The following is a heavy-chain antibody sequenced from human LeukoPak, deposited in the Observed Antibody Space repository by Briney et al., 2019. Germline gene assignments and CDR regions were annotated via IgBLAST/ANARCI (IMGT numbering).Heavy chain of an antibody. J-gene: IGHJ4*02. CDR2: ISSRGTTI. V-gene: IGHV3-48*01. Sequence: GGSLRLSCAASGFIFSDYNMIWLRQAPGKGLECIAFISSRGTTINYADSVKGRCTISRDNAKNSLYLHLNSLSVEDTAVYYCARGHSVYDFRLYWGQGTLVTVSS. CDR3: ARGHSVYDFRLY. D-gene: IGHD5/OR15-5a*01. CDR1: GFIFSDYN.